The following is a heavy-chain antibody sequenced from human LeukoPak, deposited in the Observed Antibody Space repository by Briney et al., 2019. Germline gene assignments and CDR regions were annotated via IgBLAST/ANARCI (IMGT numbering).Heavy chain of an antibody. Sequence: ASETLSLTCTVSGGSISSYYWSWIRQPPGKGLEWIGYIYYSGSTNYNPSLKSRVTISVDTSKNQFSLKLSSVTAADTAVYYCARGKIFGVVTGGYYFDYWGQGTLVTVSS. J-gene: IGHJ4*02. V-gene: IGHV4-59*08. CDR2: IYYSGST. CDR3: ARGKIFGVVTGGYYFDY. D-gene: IGHD3-3*01. CDR1: GGSISSYY.